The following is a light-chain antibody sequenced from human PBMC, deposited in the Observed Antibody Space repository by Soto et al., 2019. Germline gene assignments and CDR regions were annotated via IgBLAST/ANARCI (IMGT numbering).Light chain of an antibody. CDR3: QQYGSSPPVYT. CDR1: QSVNSNY. J-gene: IGKJ2*01. V-gene: IGKV3-20*01. CDR2: GAS. Sequence: EIVLTQSPGTLSLSPGERATLSCRANQSVNSNYLAWYQQKPGQAPRLLIYGASSRTTGIPDRFSGSASGTDFTLTISRLEPEDFAVYYCQQYGSSPPVYTFGQGTKLEIK.